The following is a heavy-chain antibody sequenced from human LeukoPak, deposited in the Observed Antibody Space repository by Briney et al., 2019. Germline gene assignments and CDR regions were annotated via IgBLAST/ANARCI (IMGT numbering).Heavy chain of an antibody. V-gene: IGHV1-2*02. D-gene: IGHD2-2*01. CDR2: INPNSGGT. Sequence: GASVKVSCKASGYPFTGYYIHWVRQAPGHGLEWMGWINPNSGGTNYAQEFQGRVTMTRDTSISTAYMELSRLRSDDTAVYYCAREDCSSTICYLSDYWGQGTLVTVSS. CDR1: GYPFTGYY. CDR3: AREDCSSTICYLSDY. J-gene: IGHJ4*02.